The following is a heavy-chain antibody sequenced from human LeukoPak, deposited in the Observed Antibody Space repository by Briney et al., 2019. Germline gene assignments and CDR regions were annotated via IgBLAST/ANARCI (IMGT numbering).Heavy chain of an antibody. V-gene: IGHV4-34*01. Sequence: SETLSLTCGVSGGSFSAYYWSWIRQPPGKGLELIGEINHSGRTNYNPSLKSRVTISVDTSKNQFSLKLSSVTAADTAVYYCARRRGYSYGYYDYWGQGTLVTVSS. CDR2: INHSGRT. J-gene: IGHJ4*02. CDR3: ARRRGYSYGYYDY. D-gene: IGHD5-18*01. CDR1: GGSFSAYY.